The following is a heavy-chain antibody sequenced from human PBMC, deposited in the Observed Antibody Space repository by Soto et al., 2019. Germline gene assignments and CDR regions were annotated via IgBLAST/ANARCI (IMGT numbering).Heavy chain of an antibody. CDR2: IRSKAYGGTT. CDR3: TREYHYYDFWSGPSMDV. Sequence: PGGSLRLSCTASGFTFGDYAMSWFRQAPGKGLEWVGFIRSKAYGGTTEYAASVKGRFTISRDDSKSIACLQMNSLKTEDTAVYYCTREYHYYDFWSGPSMDVWGKGTTVTVS. D-gene: IGHD3-3*01. CDR1: GFTFGDYA. V-gene: IGHV3-49*03. J-gene: IGHJ6*03.